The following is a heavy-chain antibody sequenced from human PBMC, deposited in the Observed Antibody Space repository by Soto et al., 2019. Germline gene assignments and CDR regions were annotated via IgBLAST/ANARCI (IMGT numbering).Heavy chain of an antibody. J-gene: IGHJ5*02. Sequence: QVQLVQSAAEVKKPGASVKVSCKASGYNFSDYYIHWVRQAPVQGLEWLGWVSPKSGGTNYAQKFKGRVTMTRDTSSNPVYMDLSGLKSDDTAVFYCAREISGGGTLNWFDPWGQGTLVTVSS. V-gene: IGHV1-2*02. D-gene: IGHD2-8*02. CDR2: VSPKSGGT. CDR3: AREISGGGTLNWFDP. CDR1: GYNFSDYY.